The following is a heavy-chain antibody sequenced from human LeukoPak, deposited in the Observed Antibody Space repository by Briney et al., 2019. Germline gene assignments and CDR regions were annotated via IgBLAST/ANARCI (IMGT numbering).Heavy chain of an antibody. CDR1: GDSASRALAG. CDR3: VRQASWSFGWCFDL. J-gene: IGHJ2*01. V-gene: IGHV6-1*01. D-gene: IGHD3-10*01. CDR2: TYYASKWSY. Sequence: SQTLSLTCAISGDSASRALAGWSWIRQSPSRGLEWLGRTYYASKWSYDYAVSVRSRISINPDTSQNQFSLHLNSVTPEDTAVYYCVRQASWSFGWCFDLWGRGTLVTVSS.